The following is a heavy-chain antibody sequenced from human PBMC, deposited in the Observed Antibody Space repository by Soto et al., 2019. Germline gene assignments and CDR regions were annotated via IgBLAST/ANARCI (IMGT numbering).Heavy chain of an antibody. CDR2: INQSGIT. D-gene: IGHD5-12*01. CDR3: ARRGRGGYRPTNS. CDR1: GGSFSGYY. Sequence: SETLSLTCAVYGGSFSGYYWSWIRQPPGKGLEWIGEINQSGITNYNPSLKSRVTILEDTSKNQFSLKLTSVTAADTAIYYCARRGRGGYRPTNSWGQGTLVTVSS. J-gene: IGHJ4*02. V-gene: IGHV4-34*01.